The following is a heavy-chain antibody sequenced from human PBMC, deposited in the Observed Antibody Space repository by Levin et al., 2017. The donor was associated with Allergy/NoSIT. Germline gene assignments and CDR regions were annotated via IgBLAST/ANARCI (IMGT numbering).Heavy chain of an antibody. CDR2: ISSGSGTI. CDR3: ARDSEELISDRMDV. J-gene: IGHJ6*02. Sequence: PGGSLRLSCAASGFTFSSYSMNWVRQTPGKGLEWLSYISSGSGTIYYADSVRGRFTISRDNAKNSLYLQMNSLRAEDTALYFCARDSEELISDRMDVWGRGTTVTVSS. D-gene: IGHD1-26*01. V-gene: IGHV3-48*01. CDR1: GFTFSSYS.